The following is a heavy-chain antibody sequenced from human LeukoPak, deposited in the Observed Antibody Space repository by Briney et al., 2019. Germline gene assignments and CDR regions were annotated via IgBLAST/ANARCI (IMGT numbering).Heavy chain of an antibody. CDR2: IKQDGSEK. V-gene: IGHV3-7*01. Sequence: PGGSLRLSCAASGFTFSSYWMSWVRQAPGKGLEWVANIKQDGSEKYYVDSVKGRFTISRDNAKNSLYLQMNSLRAEDTAVYYCAKDPTHFRVWDDYDNTRLNYWGQGTLVTVSS. CDR1: GFTFSSYW. CDR3: AKDPTHFRVWDDYDNTRLNY. D-gene: IGHD3-22*01. J-gene: IGHJ4*02.